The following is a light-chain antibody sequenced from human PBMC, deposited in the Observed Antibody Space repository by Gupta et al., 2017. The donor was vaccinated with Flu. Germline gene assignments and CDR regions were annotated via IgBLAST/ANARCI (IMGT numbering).Light chain of an antibody. CDR2: DAT. CDR1: QSVDNY. J-gene: IGKJ4*01. CDR3: QQRVNCPLT. Sequence: EIVLTQSPATLSLSPGERATLSCRASQSVDNYLMWYQQKPGQAPRLLIYDATKRATATPARCSGTGSGTDYMITISSREAEVPAVYYCQQRVNCPLTFGGGTKLEIK. V-gene: IGKV3-11*01.